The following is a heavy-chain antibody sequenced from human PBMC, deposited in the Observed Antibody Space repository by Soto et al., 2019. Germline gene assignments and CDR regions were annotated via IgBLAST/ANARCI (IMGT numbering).Heavy chain of an antibody. Sequence: GGSLRLSCAASGFTFSNAWMSWVRQAPGKGLEWVGRIKSKTDGGTTDYAAPVKGRFTISRDDSKNTLYLQMNSLKTEDTAVYYCTTGEYSSTRYYYGMDVWGQGTTVTV. J-gene: IGHJ6*02. D-gene: IGHD6-6*01. CDR2: IKSKTDGGTT. CDR1: GFTFSNAW. CDR3: TTGEYSSTRYYYGMDV. V-gene: IGHV3-15*01.